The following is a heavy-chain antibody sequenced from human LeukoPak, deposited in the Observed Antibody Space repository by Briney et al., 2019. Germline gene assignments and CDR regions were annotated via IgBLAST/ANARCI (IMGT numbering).Heavy chain of an antibody. CDR3: ARDPIAVAKYYFDY. CDR1: GFTLSSYA. V-gene: IGHV3-30-3*01. D-gene: IGHD6-19*01. J-gene: IGHJ4*02. Sequence: GSLRLSCAASGFTLSSYAMHWVRQAPGKGLEWVAVISYDGSNKYYADSVKGRFTISRDNSKNTLYLQMNSLRAEDTAVYYCARDPIAVAKYYFDYWGQGTLVTVSS. CDR2: ISYDGSNK.